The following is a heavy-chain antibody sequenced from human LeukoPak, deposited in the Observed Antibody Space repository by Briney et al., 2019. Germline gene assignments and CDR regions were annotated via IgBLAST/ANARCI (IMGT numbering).Heavy chain of an antibody. CDR3: AKEWIQLYDY. D-gene: IGHD5-18*01. CDR1: GFTFSSYW. Sequence: GGSLRLSCAASGFTFSSYWMSSVRQAPGRGLEWVSNIKQDGSEKYYVDSVKGRFTISRDNAKNSLYLQMNSLRAEDTAVYYCAKEWIQLYDYWGKGTLVGVFS. V-gene: IGHV3-7*01. J-gene: IGHJ4*02. CDR2: IKQDGSEK.